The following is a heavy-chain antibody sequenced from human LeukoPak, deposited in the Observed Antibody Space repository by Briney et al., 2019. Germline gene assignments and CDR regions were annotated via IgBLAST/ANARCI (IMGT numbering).Heavy chain of an antibody. V-gene: IGHV3-74*01. CDR3: AREVGSSGWSGSADF. Sequence: PGGSLRLSCAASGFTFSNYWLHWVRQGPGKGLMWVARINSDGSTTSHADSVKGRFTISRDNARNTLYLQMNSLRAEDTAVFYCAREVGSSGWSGSADFWGQGTLVTVSS. J-gene: IGHJ4*02. D-gene: IGHD6-19*01. CDR1: GFTFSNYW. CDR2: INSDGSTT.